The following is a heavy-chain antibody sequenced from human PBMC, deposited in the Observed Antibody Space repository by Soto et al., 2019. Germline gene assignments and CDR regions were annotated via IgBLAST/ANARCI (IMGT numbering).Heavy chain of an antibody. J-gene: IGHJ6*02. V-gene: IGHV3-7*05. CDR1: GFTFSSYW. Sequence: GGSLRLSCAASGFTFSSYWMNWVRQAPGKGLEWVANIKQDGSEKYYVDSVKGRFTISRDNAKNSLYLQMNSLRAEDTAVYYCARVTVIRVGGMEVWGQGTTVTVSS. CDR3: ARVTVIRVGGMEV. D-gene: IGHD3-16*02. CDR2: IKQDGSEK.